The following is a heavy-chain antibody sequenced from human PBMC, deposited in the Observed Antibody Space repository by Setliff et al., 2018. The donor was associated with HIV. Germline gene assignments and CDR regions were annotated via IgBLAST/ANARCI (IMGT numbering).Heavy chain of an antibody. D-gene: IGHD6-6*01. V-gene: IGHV1-2*02. CDR2: INPNSSDT. CDR1: GYTFTDYY. Sequence: ASVKVSCKASGYTFTDYYIHWVRQAPGQGLEWMGWINPNSSDTNYAQKFQGRVTMTRDTSISTAYMEVRSLRSADTAVYYCSKVSEHRTSSGSFYYYMDVWGEGTTVTVSS. CDR3: SKVSEHRTSSGSFYYYMDV. J-gene: IGHJ6*03.